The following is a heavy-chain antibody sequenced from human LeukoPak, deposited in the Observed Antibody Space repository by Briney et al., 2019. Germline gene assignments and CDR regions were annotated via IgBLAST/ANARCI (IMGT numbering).Heavy chain of an antibody. CDR1: VFTFSDYY. J-gene: IGHJ4*02. Sequence: PGGSLRLSCAASVFTFSDYYMSWLRQAPGKGLEWVSYISSSGSTIYYADSVKGRFTISRDNAKNSLYLQMNSLRAEDTAVHYCARDLRAAASTNYWGQGTLVTVSS. D-gene: IGHD6-13*01. CDR2: ISSSGSTI. V-gene: IGHV3-11*04. CDR3: ARDLRAAASTNY.